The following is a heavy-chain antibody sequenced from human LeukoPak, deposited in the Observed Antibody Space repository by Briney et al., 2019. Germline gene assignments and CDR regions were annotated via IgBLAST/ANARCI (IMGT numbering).Heavy chain of an antibody. J-gene: IGHJ4*02. D-gene: IGHD3-3*01. CDR3: TWSGLKIES. CDR2: IKTETDGGTT. Sequence: PGGSLRLSCAASGFTFNSAWMSWVRQAPGKGLEWVAQIKTETDGGTTEYAAPVKGRFTISRDGSKNMVFLQMNSLKTDDTALYYCTWSGLKIESWGQGTLVTVSS. V-gene: IGHV3-15*01. CDR1: GFTFNSAW.